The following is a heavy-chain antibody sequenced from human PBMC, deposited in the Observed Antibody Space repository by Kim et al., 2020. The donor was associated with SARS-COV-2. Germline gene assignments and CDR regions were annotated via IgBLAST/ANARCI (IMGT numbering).Heavy chain of an antibody. CDR2: MNPNSGNT. V-gene: IGHV1-8*01. Sequence: ASVKVSCKASGYTFTSYDINWVRQATGQGLEWMGWMNPNSGNTGYAQKFQGRVTMTRNASISTAYMELSSLRSEDTAVYYCARGWYSGGLYYYYYGMDVWGQGTTVTVSS. J-gene: IGHJ6*02. CDR1: GYTFTSYD. CDR3: ARGWYSGGLYYYYYGMDV. D-gene: IGHD1-26*01.